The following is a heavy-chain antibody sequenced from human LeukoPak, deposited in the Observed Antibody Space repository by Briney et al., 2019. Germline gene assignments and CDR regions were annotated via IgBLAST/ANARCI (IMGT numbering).Heavy chain of an antibody. CDR1: GGTFSSYA. CDR2: IIPILGIA. V-gene: IGHV1-69*10. CDR3: ARDGTYYDILTGYHPPHWFDP. D-gene: IGHD3-9*01. Sequence: ASVKVSCKASGGTFSSYAISWVRQAPGQGLEWMGGIIPILGIANYAQKFQGRVTITADKSTSTAYMELSSLRSEDTAVYYCARDGTYYDILTGYHPPHWFDPWGQGTLVTVSS. J-gene: IGHJ5*02.